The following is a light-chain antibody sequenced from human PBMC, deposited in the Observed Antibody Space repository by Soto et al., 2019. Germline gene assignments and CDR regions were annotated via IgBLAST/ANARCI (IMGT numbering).Light chain of an antibody. Sequence: EIVLTQSPATLSLSPGERATFSCRASQSVSSYLAWYQQKPGQAPRLLIYDASNRATGIPARFSGSGSGTDFTLTVSTLEPEDFAVYYCQQRSTWPPKTFGPGTKVDVK. CDR1: QSVSSY. CDR2: DAS. V-gene: IGKV3-11*01. CDR3: QQRSTWPPKT. J-gene: IGKJ3*01.